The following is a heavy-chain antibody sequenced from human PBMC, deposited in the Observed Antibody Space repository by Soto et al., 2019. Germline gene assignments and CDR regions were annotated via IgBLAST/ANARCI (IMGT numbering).Heavy chain of an antibody. Sequence: SETLSLTCTVSGGSISRYYLSWVRQAPGRGLEWIGYIYYSGSTNYNPSLKSRVTISVDTSKNQFSLKLSSVTAADTAVYYCAREGYSSGYYYYYGMDVWGQGTTVTVSS. CDR3: AREGYSSGYYYYYGMDV. D-gene: IGHD3-22*01. CDR2: IYYSGST. V-gene: IGHV4-59*01. J-gene: IGHJ6*02. CDR1: GGSISRYY.